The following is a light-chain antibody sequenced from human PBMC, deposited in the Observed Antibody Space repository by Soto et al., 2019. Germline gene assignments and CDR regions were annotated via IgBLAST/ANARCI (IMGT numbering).Light chain of an antibody. CDR3: SSYAGSNNFV. Sequence: QSVLTQPPSASGFPGQSVTISCTGTSSDVGYYDYVSWYQQHPGKAPKLVLYEVTKRPSGVPDRVSASKSGNTASLTVSGLRDEDEADYYCSSYAGSNNFVFGSGTKLTVL. J-gene: IGLJ1*01. CDR2: EVT. V-gene: IGLV2-8*01. CDR1: SSDVGYYDY.